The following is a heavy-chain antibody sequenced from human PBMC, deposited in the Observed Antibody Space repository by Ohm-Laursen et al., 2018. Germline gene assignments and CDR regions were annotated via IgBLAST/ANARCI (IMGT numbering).Heavy chain of an antibody. CDR3: ARDRDEGYSFAY. J-gene: IGHJ4*02. CDR2: IKVDGSEK. V-gene: IGHV3-7*01. CDR1: GFTFSRYC. D-gene: IGHD1-1*01. Sequence: SLRLSCTASGFTFSRYCLTWVRQASGKGLEWVARIKVDGSEKYYVDSVKGRFTISRENAKNSLYLQMNSLRVEDTAFYYCARDRDEGYSFAYWGQGILVTVSS.